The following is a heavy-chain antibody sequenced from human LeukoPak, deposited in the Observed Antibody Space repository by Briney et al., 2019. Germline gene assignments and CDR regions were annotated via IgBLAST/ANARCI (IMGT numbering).Heavy chain of an antibody. CDR3: AREGSGSYYYYMDV. CDR1: GGSISSYY. J-gene: IGHJ6*03. Sequence: TSETLSLTCTVSGGSISSYYWGWIRQPPGKGLEWIGSIYHSGSTYYNPSLKSRVTISVDTSKNQFSLKLSSVTAADTAVYYCAREGSGSYYYYMDVWGKGTTVTVSS. V-gene: IGHV4-38-2*02. D-gene: IGHD3-10*01. CDR2: IYHSGST.